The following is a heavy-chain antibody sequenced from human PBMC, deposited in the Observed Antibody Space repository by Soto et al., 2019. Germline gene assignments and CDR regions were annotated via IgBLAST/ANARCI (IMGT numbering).Heavy chain of an antibody. D-gene: IGHD3-22*01. V-gene: IGHV3-30*18. Sequence: HPGGSLRLSCAASGFTFSSYGMHWVRQAPGKGLEWVAVISYDGSNKYYADSVKGRFTISRDNSKNTLYLQMNSLRAEDTAVYYCAKDVGSLDYDSSGHGDYWGQGTLVTVSS. CDR3: AKDVGSLDYDSSGHGDY. CDR2: ISYDGSNK. CDR1: GFTFSSYG. J-gene: IGHJ4*02.